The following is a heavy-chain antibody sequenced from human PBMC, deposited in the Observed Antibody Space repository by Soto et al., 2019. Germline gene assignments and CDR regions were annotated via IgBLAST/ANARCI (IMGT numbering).Heavy chain of an antibody. D-gene: IGHD1-26*01. CDR1: GYTFTTYG. CDR3: AKDIQITTPGSYFYYGMDV. Sequence: ASVKVSCKASGYTFTTYGISWVRQAPGQGLEWMGWISGYNGHTKYAQKFQGRVTMTTDTSTSTVYMDLRSLRTEDTALYYCAKDIQITTPGSYFYYGMDVWGQGTTVTVSS. J-gene: IGHJ6*02. CDR2: ISGYNGHT. V-gene: IGHV1-18*01.